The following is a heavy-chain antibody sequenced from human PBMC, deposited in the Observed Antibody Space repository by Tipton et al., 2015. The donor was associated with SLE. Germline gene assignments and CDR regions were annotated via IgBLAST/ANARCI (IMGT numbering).Heavy chain of an antibody. CDR1: GGSISSGSYY. Sequence: TLSLTCTVSGGSISSGSYYWTWIRQPAGEGLEWIGYIYTTGSTNHNPSLKSRVTISVDTSKNQFSLKLSSVTAADTAVYYCARAPSGLVWFDPWGQGTLVTVSS. J-gene: IGHJ5*02. CDR3: ARAPSGLVWFDP. CDR2: IYTTGST. D-gene: IGHD5-12*01. V-gene: IGHV4-61*09.